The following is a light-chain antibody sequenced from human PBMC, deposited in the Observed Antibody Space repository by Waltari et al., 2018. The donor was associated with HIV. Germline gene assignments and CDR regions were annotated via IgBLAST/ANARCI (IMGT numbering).Light chain of an antibody. V-gene: IGLV2-14*01. CDR3: SSYSTSSSRYL. CDR1: NRDIGGHVF. CDR2: EVR. Sequence: QSALTQPASVSGSPGQSITIYCTGPNRDIGGHVFVSWYKQHPDIVPKLLIYEVRNRPSGVSSRFSGSKSGNTASLTISGLQAEDEADYYCSSYSTSSSRYLFGTGTKVTVL. J-gene: IGLJ1*01.